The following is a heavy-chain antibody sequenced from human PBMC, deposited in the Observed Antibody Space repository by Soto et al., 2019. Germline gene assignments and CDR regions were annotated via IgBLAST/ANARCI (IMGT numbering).Heavy chain of an antibody. J-gene: IGHJ4*02. CDR3: AKTGGNQGYFDY. CDR1: GFTFSSYA. V-gene: IGHV3-23*01. CDR2: ISSSVGST. D-gene: IGHD1-1*01. Sequence: EVQLLESGGGLVQPGGSLRLSCAASGFTFSSYAMSWVRQAPGKGLEWVSAISSSVGSTYYADSVKGRFTISRDNSKNTLYLQMNSLRAEDTAVYYCAKTGGNQGYFDYWGQGTLVTVSS.